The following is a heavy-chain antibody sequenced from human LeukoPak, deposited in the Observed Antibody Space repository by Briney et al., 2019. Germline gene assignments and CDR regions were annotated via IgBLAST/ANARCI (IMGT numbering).Heavy chain of an antibody. CDR1: GFTFSDYY. CDR3: ARTMYYYDSSGYDY. CDR2: ITSSGSTI. V-gene: IGHV3-11*01. D-gene: IGHD3-22*01. Sequence: PGGSLRLSCAASGFTFSDYYMSWIRQAPGKGLEWVSYITSSGSTIYYADSVKGRFTISRDNAKNSLYLQVSSLRAEDTAVYYCARTMYYYDSSGYDYWGQGTLVTVSS. J-gene: IGHJ4*02.